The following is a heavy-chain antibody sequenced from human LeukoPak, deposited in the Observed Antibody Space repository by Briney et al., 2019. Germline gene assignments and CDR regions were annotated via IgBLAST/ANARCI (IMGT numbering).Heavy chain of an antibody. V-gene: IGHV1-18*01. J-gene: IGHJ4*02. Sequence: ASVKVSCKASGYDFTSVGITLVRRAPGQGLEWMGWISPYNGNTRYAQKFQGRVAMTTDTSTTTAYMELRGLRFNDTAVYYCARAGSGSGWYFDYSGQGTLVTVSS. CDR3: ARAGSGSGWYFDY. CDR1: GYDFTSVG. CDR2: ISPYNGNT. D-gene: IGHD6-19*01.